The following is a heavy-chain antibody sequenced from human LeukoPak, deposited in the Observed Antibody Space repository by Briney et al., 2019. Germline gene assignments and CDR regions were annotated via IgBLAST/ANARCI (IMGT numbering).Heavy chain of an antibody. J-gene: IGHJ4*02. CDR2: ISADGGSA. CDR3: AKESGKFDY. V-gene: IGHV3-43*02. Sequence: GGSLRLSCVASGLNFGESDMHWVRQAPGKGLEWVSLISADGGSAFSADSVKGRFSISRDNSKNSLYLQMDSLRSEDTAMYYCAKESGKFDYWGQGTLVVVSS. CDR1: GLNFGESD.